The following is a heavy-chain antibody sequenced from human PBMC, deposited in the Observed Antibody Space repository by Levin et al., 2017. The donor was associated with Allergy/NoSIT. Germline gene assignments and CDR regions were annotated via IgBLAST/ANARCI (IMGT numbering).Heavy chain of an antibody. CDR2: IYWDDDK. D-gene: IGHD4-17*01. CDR1: GFSLSTSGVA. J-gene: IGHJ4*02. CDR3: ARRGTVTAGRNYYDF. Sequence: SGPTLVKPTQTLTLTCTFSGFSLSTSGVAVGWIRQPPGEALEWLAHIYWDDDKRYSPSLRSRLTITKDTSKNQVVLTMTNVDPGDTATYFCARRGTVTAGRNYYDFWGQGTLVTVSS. V-gene: IGHV2-5*02.